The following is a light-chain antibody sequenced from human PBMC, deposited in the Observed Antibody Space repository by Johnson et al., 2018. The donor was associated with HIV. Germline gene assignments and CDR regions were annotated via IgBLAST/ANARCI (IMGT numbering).Light chain of an antibody. J-gene: IGLJ1*01. CDR1: SSNIGNNY. Sequence: QSVLTQPPSVSAAPGQKVTISCSGSSSNIGNNYVSWFQQLPGTAPKLLIYDNNKRPSGIPDRFSGSKSGTSATLGITGLQTGDEADYYCGTWDFSLSARVFGTGTNVTVL. CDR3: GTWDFSLSARV. CDR2: DNN. V-gene: IGLV1-51*01.